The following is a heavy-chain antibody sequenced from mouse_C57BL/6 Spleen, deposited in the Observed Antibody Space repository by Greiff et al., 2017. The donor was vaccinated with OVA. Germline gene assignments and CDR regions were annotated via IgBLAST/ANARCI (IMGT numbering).Heavy chain of an antibody. D-gene: IGHD1-1*02. Sequence: QVQLKQPGAELVMPGASVKLSCKASGYTFTSYWMPWVKQRPGQGLEWIGEIDTSDGYTNYDQKFKGQSTFTVDNSSSTAYMQISSLTSEDSAVYYCARSDDGVSSFAYWGQGTLVTVSA. CDR3: ARSDDGVSSFAY. V-gene: IGHV1-69*01. CDR2: IDTSDGYT. CDR1: GYTFTSYW. J-gene: IGHJ3*01.